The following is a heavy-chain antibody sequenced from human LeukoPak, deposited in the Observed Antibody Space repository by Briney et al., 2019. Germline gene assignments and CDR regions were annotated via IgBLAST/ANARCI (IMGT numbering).Heavy chain of an antibody. V-gene: IGHV4-38-2*02. CDR2: IYHSGST. D-gene: IGHD6-19*01. J-gene: IGHJ5*02. Sequence: SETLSLTCTVSSYSISSGYYWGWIRQPPGKGLEWIGSIYHSGSTYYNPSLKSRVTISVDTSKNQFSLKLSSVTAADTAVYYCARGQAVAGTSGWFDPWGQGTLVTVSS. CDR3: ARGQAVAGTSGWFDP. CDR1: SYSISSGYY.